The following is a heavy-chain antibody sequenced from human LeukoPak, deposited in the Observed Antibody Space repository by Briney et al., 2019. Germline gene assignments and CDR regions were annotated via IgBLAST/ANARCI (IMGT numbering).Heavy chain of an antibody. D-gene: IGHD3-22*01. J-gene: IGHJ4*02. CDR3: ARDGPLHTSGYYFEY. V-gene: IGHV3-33*01. CDR2: ISWDGSEK. Sequence: GRSLTLSCAQPGVTSSSHSIHSVRQAPGKGLEWVAMISWDGSEKYYADSVKGRFTISRDNSKNTLDLQMNSLRAEDTSVYYFARDGPLHTSGYYFEYWGQGILVTVSS. CDR1: GVTSSSHS.